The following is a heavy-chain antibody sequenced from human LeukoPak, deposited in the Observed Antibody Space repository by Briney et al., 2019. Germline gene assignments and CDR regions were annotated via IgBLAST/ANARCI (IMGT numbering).Heavy chain of an antibody. CDR3: ARDQAWNRPYYYYGMDV. Sequence: GGSLRLSCAASGFTFSSYGMHWVRQAPGKGLEWVAVIWYEGSNKYYADSVKGRFTISRDNSKNTLYLQMNSLRAEDTAVYYCARDQAWNRPYYYYGMDVWGQGTTVTVSS. J-gene: IGHJ6*02. CDR2: IWYEGSNK. D-gene: IGHD1-1*01. CDR1: GFTFSSYG. V-gene: IGHV3-30*19.